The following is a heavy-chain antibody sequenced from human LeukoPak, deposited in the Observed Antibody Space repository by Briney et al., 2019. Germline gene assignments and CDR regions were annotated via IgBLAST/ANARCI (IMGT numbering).Heavy chain of an antibody. Sequence: GGSLRLSCTASGFTFSSYTMNWVRLTPGKGLEWVSSISSGGDYIYYADSMKGRFTISRDNAKNSLSLQMNSLRAEDTAVYYCARGGGYCGSACYGIDYWGQGTLVTVSS. J-gene: IGHJ4*02. CDR1: GFTFSSYT. V-gene: IGHV3-21*01. CDR3: ARGGGYCGSACYGIDY. CDR2: ISSGGDYI. D-gene: IGHD2-21*01.